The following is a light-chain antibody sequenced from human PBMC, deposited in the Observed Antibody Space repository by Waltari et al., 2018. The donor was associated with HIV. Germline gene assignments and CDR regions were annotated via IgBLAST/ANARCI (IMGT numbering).Light chain of an antibody. V-gene: IGKV1-27*01. J-gene: IGKJ3*01. CDR2: AAS. CDR3: QKYSSAPFT. CDR1: QAISNY. Sequence: SPSSLSASVGDRVTITCRASQAISNYLAWYQQKPGKVPKLLIYAASTLQSGVPSRFSGSGSGSDFTLTISSLQPEDVATYYCQKYSSAPFTFGPGTKVDIK.